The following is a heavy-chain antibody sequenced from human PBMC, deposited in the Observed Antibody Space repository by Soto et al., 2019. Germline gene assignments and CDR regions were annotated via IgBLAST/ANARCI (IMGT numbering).Heavy chain of an antibody. J-gene: IGHJ4*02. CDR2: MNPNSGNT. V-gene: IGHV1-8*01. CDR3: ARARAAAGTGDY. D-gene: IGHD6-13*01. Sequence: ASVKVSCKASGYTFTSYDINWVRQATGQGLEWMGWMNPNSGNTGYAQKFQGRVTMTRNTSISTAYMELSSLRSEDTAVYYCARARAAAGTGDYWGQGTLVTVSS. CDR1: GYTFTSYD.